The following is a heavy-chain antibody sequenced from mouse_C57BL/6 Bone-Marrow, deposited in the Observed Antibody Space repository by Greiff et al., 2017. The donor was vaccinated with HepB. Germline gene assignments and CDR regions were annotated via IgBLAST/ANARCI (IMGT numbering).Heavy chain of an antibody. D-gene: IGHD1-1*01. CDR2: ISSGGSYT. Sequence: EVKLMESGGDLVKPGGSLKLSCAASGFTFSSYGMSWVRQTPDKRLEWVATISSGGSYTYYPDSVKGRFTISRDNAKNTLYLQMSSLKSEDTAMYYCARPRYYYGSPYYFDYWGQGTTLTVSS. V-gene: IGHV5-6*01. CDR3: ARPRYYYGSPYYFDY. CDR1: GFTFSSYG. J-gene: IGHJ2*01.